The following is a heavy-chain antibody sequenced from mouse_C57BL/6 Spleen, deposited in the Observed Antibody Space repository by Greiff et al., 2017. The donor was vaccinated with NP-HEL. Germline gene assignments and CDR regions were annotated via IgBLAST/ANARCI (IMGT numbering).Heavy chain of an antibody. Sequence: QVQLQQPGAELVKPGASVKLSCKASGYTFTSYWMHWVKQRPGQGLEWIGMIHPNSGSTNYNEKFKSKATLTVDKSSSTAYMQLSSLTSEYSAVYYCATAYEYVVPWFAYWGQGTLVTVSA. J-gene: IGHJ3*01. V-gene: IGHV1-64*01. CDR2: IHPNSGST. CDR3: ATAYEYVVPWFAY. D-gene: IGHD2-4*01. CDR1: GYTFTSYW.